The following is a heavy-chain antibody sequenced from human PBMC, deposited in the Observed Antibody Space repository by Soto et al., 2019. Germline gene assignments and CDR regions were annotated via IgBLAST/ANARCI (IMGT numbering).Heavy chain of an antibody. CDR1: GFTFSSYG. CDR3: ARTYGDYYFDY. D-gene: IGHD4-17*01. V-gene: IGHV3-33*01. CDR2: IWYDGSNK. J-gene: IGHJ4*02. Sequence: QVQLVESGGGVVQPGRSLRLSCAASGFTFSSYGMHWVRQAPGKGLEWVAVIWYDGSNKYYADSVKGRFTISRDNSENTLYLQMNSLRAEDTAVYYCARTYGDYYFDYWGQGTLVTVSS.